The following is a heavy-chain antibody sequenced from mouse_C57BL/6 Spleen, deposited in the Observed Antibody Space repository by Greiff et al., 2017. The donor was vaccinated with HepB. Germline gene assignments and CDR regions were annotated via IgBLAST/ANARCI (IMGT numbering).Heavy chain of an antibody. D-gene: IGHD2-5*01. Sequence: EVKLMESGGGLVKPGGSPKLSCAASGFTFSSYAMSWVRQTPEKRLEWVATISDGGSYTYYPDNVKSRFTISRDNAKNNLYLQMSHLKSEDTAMYYCARAYYSNYPDAMDYWGQGTSVTVSS. CDR3: ARAYYSNYPDAMDY. V-gene: IGHV5-4*03. CDR1: GFTFSSYA. J-gene: IGHJ4*01. CDR2: ISDGGSYT.